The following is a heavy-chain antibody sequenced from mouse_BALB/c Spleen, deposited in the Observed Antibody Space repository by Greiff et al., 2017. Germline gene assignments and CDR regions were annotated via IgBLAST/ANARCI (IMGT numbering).Heavy chain of an antibody. J-gene: IGHJ3*01. CDR2: IRLKSNNYAT. Sequence: EVKLMESGGGLVQPGGSMKLSCVASGFTFSNYWMNWVRQSPEKGLEWVAEIRLKSNNYATHYAESVKGRFTISRDDSKSSVYLQMNNLRAEDTGIYYCTRPLSTMITTGFAYWGQGTLVTVSA. CDR3: TRPLSTMITTGFAY. CDR1: GFTFSNYW. D-gene: IGHD2-4*01. V-gene: IGHV6-6*02.